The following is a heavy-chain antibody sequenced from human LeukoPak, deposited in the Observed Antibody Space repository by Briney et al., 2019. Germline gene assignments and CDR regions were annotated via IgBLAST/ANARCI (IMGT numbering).Heavy chain of an antibody. V-gene: IGHV4-38-2*02. CDR3: ARALTRAYYYMDV. Sequence: SETLSLTCTVSGYSISSGYYWGWIRQPPGKGLGWIGRIYHSWSTYYNPSLKSLVTISVDTSKNQFSLKLRSVTAADTAVYYCARALTRAYYYMDVWGKGTTVTVSS. D-gene: IGHD1/OR15-1a*01. CDR1: GYSISSGYY. J-gene: IGHJ6*03. CDR2: IYHSWST.